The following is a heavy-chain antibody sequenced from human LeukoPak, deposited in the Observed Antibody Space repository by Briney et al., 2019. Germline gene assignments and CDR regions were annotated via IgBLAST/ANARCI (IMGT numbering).Heavy chain of an antibody. CDR2: INHSGST. D-gene: IGHD3-9*01. CDR3: ATRSDYDILTGYSYHFDY. CDR1: GGSSSGYY. J-gene: IGHJ4*02. V-gene: IGHV4-34*01. Sequence: SETLSLTCAVYGGSSSGYYWIWIRQPPGKGLEWIGEINHSGSTNYNPSLKSRVTISVDTSKNQFSLKLSSVTAADTAVYYCATRSDYDILTGYSYHFDYWGQGTLVTVSS.